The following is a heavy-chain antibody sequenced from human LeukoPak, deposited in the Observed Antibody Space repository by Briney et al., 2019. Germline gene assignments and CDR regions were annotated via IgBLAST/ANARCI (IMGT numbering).Heavy chain of an antibody. CDR2: IYYSGST. CDR3: ARNDGDI. V-gene: IGHV4-59*08. CDR1: VSSISSYY. D-gene: IGHD3-16*01. Sequence: SETLSLTCTVSVSSISSYYWSWIRQPPGKGLEWIGYIYYSGSTNYNPSLKSRVTIGVDRSKNQFSLKLSSVTAADTAVYYCARNDGDIWGQGTMVTVSS. J-gene: IGHJ3*02.